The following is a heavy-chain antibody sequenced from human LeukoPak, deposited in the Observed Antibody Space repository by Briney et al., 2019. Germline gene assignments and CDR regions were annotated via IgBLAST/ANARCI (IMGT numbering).Heavy chain of an antibody. V-gene: IGHV4-59*08. J-gene: IGHJ4*02. CDR3: ASGKLGSFYFDY. CDR1: GGSISSYY. CDR2: IYYSGST. Sequence: SETLSLTCTVSGGSISSYYWSWIRQPPGKGLEWIGYIYYSGSTNYNPSLKSRVTISVDTSKNQFSLKLSSVTAADTAVYYCASGKLGSFYFDYWGQGTLVTVSS. D-gene: IGHD4-23*01.